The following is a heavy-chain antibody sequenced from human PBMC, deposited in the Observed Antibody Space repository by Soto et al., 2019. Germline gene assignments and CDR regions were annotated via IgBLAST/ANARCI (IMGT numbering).Heavy chain of an antibody. D-gene: IGHD6-19*01. CDR3: ARDYVAVAGTHYYYYGMDV. CDR2: IWYDGSNK. V-gene: IGHV3-33*01. J-gene: IGHJ6*02. Sequence: GGSLRLSCAASGFTFSSYGMHWVRQAPGKGLEWVAVIWYDGSNKYYADSVKGRFTISRDNSKNMLYLQMNSLRAEDTAVYYCARDYVAVAGTHYYYYGMDVWGQGTTVTVSS. CDR1: GFTFSSYG.